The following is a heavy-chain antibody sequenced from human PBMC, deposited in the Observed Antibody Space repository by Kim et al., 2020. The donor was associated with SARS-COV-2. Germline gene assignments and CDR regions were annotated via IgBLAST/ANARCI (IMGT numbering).Heavy chain of an antibody. D-gene: IGHD2-2*01. Sequence: KGRFTISRDNSKNTLYLQMNSLRAEDTAVYYCAKSLGGYCSSTSCESFDYWGQGPLVTVSS. V-gene: IGHV3-30*02. CDR3: AKSLGGYCSSTSCESFDY. J-gene: IGHJ4*02.